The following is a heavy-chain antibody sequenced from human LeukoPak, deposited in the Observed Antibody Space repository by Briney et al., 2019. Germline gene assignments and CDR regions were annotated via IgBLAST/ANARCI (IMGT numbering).Heavy chain of an antibody. CDR3: ASQYCSSRTCYTNAFDI. V-gene: IGHV3-7*01. CDR1: RFTFSTYW. D-gene: IGHD2-2*02. CDR2: IKQDGSEK. Sequence: PGGSLRLSCAASRFTFSTYWMSWVRQAPGKGLEWVANIKQDGSEKYYVNSVKGRFTISRDNAKNSLYLQMNSLRAEDTAVYYCASQYCSSRTCYTNAFDIWGQGTMVTVSS. J-gene: IGHJ3*02.